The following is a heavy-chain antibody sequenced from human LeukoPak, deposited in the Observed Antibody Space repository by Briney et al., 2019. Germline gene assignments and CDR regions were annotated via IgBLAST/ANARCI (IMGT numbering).Heavy chain of an antibody. Sequence: GASVKVSCKASGYTFISYGISWVRQAPGQGLEWMGWISAYNGNTNYAQKLQGRVTMTTDTSTSTAYMELRSLRSDDTAVYYCARGEASSGWYFFDYWGQGTLATVSS. J-gene: IGHJ4*02. CDR1: GYTFISYG. CDR3: ARGEASSGWYFFDY. CDR2: ISAYNGNT. D-gene: IGHD6-19*01. V-gene: IGHV1-18*01.